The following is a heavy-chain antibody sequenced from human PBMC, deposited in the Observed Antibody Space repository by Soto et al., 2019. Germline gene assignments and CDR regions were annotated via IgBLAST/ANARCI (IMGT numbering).Heavy chain of an antibody. D-gene: IGHD6-19*01. CDR2: ISYDGSNK. V-gene: IGHV3-30-3*01. J-gene: IGHJ6*02. CDR1: GFNFSSYA. CDR3: ARGIAVAGLYYYYGMDV. Sequence: GGSLSLSCAASGFNFSSYAMHWVRQAPGKGLEWVAVISYDGSNKYYADSVKGRFTIFRDNSKNTLYLQMNSLRAEDTAVYYCARGIAVAGLYYYYGMDVWGQGTTVTVSS.